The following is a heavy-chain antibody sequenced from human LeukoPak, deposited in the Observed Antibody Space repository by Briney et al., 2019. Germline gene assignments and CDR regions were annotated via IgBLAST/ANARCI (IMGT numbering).Heavy chain of an antibody. CDR2: IYYSGST. D-gene: IGHD3-3*01. J-gene: IGHJ4*02. Sequence: SETLSLTCTVSGGSISSYYWSWIRQPPGKGLEWIGYIYYSGSTNYNPSLKSRVTISVDTSKNQFSLKLSSVTAADTAVYYCARAGYDFWSGYHYFDYWGQGTLVTVSS. CDR3: ARAGYDFWSGYHYFDY. CDR1: GGSISSYY. V-gene: IGHV4-59*12.